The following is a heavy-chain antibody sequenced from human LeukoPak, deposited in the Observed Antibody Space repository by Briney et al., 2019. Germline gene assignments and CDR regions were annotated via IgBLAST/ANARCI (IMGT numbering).Heavy chain of an antibody. J-gene: IGHJ4*02. V-gene: IGHV4-61*02. CDR1: GGSISSGSYY. CDR3: ARGFYDSSGSPSDY. Sequence: TLSLTCTVSGGSISSGSYYWSWIRQPAGKGLEWIGRIYTSGSTNYNPSLKSRVTISVDTSKNQFSLKLSSVTAADTAVYYCARGFYDSSGSPSDYWGQGTLVTVSS. CDR2: IYTSGST. D-gene: IGHD3-22*01.